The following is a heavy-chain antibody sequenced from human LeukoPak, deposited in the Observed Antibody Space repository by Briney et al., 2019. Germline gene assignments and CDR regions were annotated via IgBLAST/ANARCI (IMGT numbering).Heavy chain of an antibody. V-gene: IGHV4-38-2*02. J-gene: IGHJ5*02. CDR3: ARSPHIWFAERGWFDP. Sequence: RPSETLSLTCNVSGYSISSGYYWVWIRQPPGQGLEWIGSIYYSGSTSYNPSLKSRVTMTVDTSKSQFSLKLSSVTAADTAVYFCARSPHIWFAERGWFDPWGQGTLVTVSS. CDR1: GYSISSGYY. D-gene: IGHD3-10*01. CDR2: IYYSGST.